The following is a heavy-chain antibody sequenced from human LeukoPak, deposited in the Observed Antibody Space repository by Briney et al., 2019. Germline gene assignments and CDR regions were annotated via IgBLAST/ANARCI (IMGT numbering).Heavy chain of an antibody. D-gene: IGHD1-26*01. J-gene: IGHJ4*02. Sequence: ASVKVSCKASGYTFTDYYMHWVRQAPGQGLEWMGWINPNSGGTNYAQKFQGRVTMTRDTSISTAYMELSRLRSDDTTVYYCAREGPIVGATHLVDYWGQGTLVTVSS. CDR3: AREGPIVGATHLVDY. CDR2: INPNSGGT. CDR1: GYTFTDYY. V-gene: IGHV1-2*02.